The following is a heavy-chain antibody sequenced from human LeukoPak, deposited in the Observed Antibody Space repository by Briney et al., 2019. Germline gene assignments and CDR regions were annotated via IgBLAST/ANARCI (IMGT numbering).Heavy chain of an antibody. D-gene: IGHD3-10*01. J-gene: IGHJ4*02. CDR2: IYYSGGT. V-gene: IGHV4-31*11. Sequence: SETLSLTCAVSGGSISSGGYYWSWIRQHPGKGLEWIGYIYYSGGTYYNPSLKSRVTISVDTSKNQFSLKLSSVTAADTAVYYCAQLYGSGSYFDYWGQGTLVTVSS. CDR1: GGSISSGGYY. CDR3: AQLYGSGSYFDY.